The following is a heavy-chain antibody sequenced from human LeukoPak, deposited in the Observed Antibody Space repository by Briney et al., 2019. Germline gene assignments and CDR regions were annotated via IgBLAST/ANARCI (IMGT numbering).Heavy chain of an antibody. V-gene: IGHV3-15*01. CDR2: IKSKTDGGTT. CDR1: GFTFSNAW. Sequence: PGGSLRLSRAASGFTFSNAWMSWVRQAPGKGLEWVGRIKSKTDGGTTGYAAPVKGRFTISRDDSKNTLYLQMNSLKTEDTAVYYCTARAYYYYYMDVWGKGTTVTVSS. J-gene: IGHJ6*03. CDR3: TARAYYYYYMDV.